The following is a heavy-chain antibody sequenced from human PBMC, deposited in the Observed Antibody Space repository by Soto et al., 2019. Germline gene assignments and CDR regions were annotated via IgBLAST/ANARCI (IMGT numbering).Heavy chain of an antibody. Sequence: EVQLLESGGGLVQPGGSLRLSCAASGYTCSSCSMSWVRQAPGKGLEWVSAISVSGGSTYYADSVKGRFTISRDNSKNTLYLQMNSLRAEDTAVYYCAKDFVQLKDYWGQGTLVSVSS. CDR2: ISVSGGST. CDR3: AKDFVQLKDY. CDR1: GYTCSSCS. V-gene: IGHV3-23*01. J-gene: IGHJ4*02. D-gene: IGHD6-6*01.